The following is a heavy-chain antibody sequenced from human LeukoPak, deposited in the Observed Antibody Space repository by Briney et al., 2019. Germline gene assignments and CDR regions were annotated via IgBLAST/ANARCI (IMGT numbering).Heavy chain of an antibody. V-gene: IGHV3-21*01. J-gene: IGHJ4*02. CDR2: ISSSSSYI. CDR1: GFTFSSYT. D-gene: IGHD5-18*01. CDR3: ARDKGSYDSDF. Sequence: GGSLRLSCAASGFTFSSYTMNWLRQAPGKGLEWVTSISSSSSYIYYAHSVKGRFTISRDNAKNSLYLQMNSLRAEDTAVYYCARDKGSYDSDFWGRGTLVTVSS.